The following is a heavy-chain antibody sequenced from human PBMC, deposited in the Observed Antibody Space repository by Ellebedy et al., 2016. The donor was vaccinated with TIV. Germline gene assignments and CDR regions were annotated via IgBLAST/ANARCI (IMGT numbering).Heavy chain of an antibody. CDR1: GFTFSTSA. D-gene: IGHD3-3*01. J-gene: IGHJ5*02. V-gene: IGHV3-23*01. CDR3: AKNEAARYGSFLGS. Sequence: GGSLRLSCAASGFTFSTSAMTWVRQAPGKGLEWVSAVTPSGGNTYYADAVKGRFTISRDNSKNTLYLQMNILSADDTAIYYCAKNEAARYGSFLGSWGQGTLVTVSS. CDR2: VTPSGGNT.